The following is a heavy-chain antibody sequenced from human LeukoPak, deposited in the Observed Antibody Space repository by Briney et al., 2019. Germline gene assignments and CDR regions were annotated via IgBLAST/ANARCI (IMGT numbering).Heavy chain of an antibody. CDR3: AKGSSGWAYYYYGMDV. Sequence: GGSLRLSCAASGFTFSSYAMSWVRQAPGKGLEWVSAISGSGGSTYYADSVKGRFTISRDNSKNTLYLQMNSLRAEDTAVYYCAKGSSGWAYYYYGMDVRGQGTTVTVSS. V-gene: IGHV3-23*01. CDR2: ISGSGGST. J-gene: IGHJ6*02. CDR1: GFTFSSYA. D-gene: IGHD6-19*01.